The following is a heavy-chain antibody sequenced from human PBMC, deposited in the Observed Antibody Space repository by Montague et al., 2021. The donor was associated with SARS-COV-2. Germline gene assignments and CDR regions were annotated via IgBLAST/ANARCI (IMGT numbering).Heavy chain of an antibody. Sequence: PALVKPTQTLTLTCTISGFSLNTGGMSVGWIRQPPGKALEWLARIDWDDDKYYSTSLKTRLTISKDTSKNQVVLTMTNMDPVDTATYYCARIRDLTYYSAFDLWGQGTMVTDSS. CDR1: GFSLNTGGMS. J-gene: IGHJ3*01. V-gene: IGHV2-70*11. CDR2: IDWDDDK. D-gene: IGHD3-10*01. CDR3: ARIRDLTYYSAFDL.